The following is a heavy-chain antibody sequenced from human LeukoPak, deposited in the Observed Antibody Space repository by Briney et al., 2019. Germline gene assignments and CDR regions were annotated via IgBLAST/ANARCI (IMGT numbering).Heavy chain of an antibody. Sequence: GGSLRFSCAASGFTFSDYYMSWIRQAPGKGLEWVSYISSSGSTIYYADSVKGRFTISRDNAKNSLYLQMNSLRAEDTAVYYCARGQGERSSWYPQFDYWGQGTLVTVSS. CDR1: GFTFSDYY. CDR3: ARGQGERSSWYPQFDY. J-gene: IGHJ4*02. CDR2: ISSSGSTI. V-gene: IGHV3-11*01. D-gene: IGHD6-13*01.